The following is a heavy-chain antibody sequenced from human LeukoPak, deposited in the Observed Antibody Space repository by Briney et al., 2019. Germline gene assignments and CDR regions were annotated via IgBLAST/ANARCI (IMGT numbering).Heavy chain of an antibody. D-gene: IGHD1-26*01. J-gene: IGHJ4*02. CDR1: GGSIFSSTYY. Sequence: SETLSLTCTVSGGSIFSSTYYWGWIRQPPGKGLEWIGSIYYSGNTYYNPSLKSRVTISVDSSKNQFSLKLSSVTAADTAVYYCARTQVGGTYYFDYRGQGTLATVSS. V-gene: IGHV4-39*01. CDR2: IYYSGNT. CDR3: ARTQVGGTYYFDY.